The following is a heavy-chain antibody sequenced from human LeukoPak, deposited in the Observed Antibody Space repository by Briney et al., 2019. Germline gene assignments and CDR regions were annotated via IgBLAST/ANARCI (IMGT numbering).Heavy chain of an antibody. D-gene: IGHD2-2*01. V-gene: IGHV4-34*01. CDR3: ARVPRGIVVVPAARYCYYYYMDV. J-gene: IGHJ6*03. CDR2: INHSGST. CDR1: GGSFSGYY. Sequence: KPSETLSLTCAVYGGSFSGYYWSWIRQPPGKGLEWIGEINHSGSTNYNPSLKSRVTISVDTSKNQFSLKLSSVTAADTAVYYCARVPRGIVVVPAARYCYYYYMDVWGKGTTVTVSS.